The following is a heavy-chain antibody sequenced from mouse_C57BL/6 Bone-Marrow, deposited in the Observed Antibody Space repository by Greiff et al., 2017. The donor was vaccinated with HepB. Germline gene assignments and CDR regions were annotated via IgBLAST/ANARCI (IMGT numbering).Heavy chain of an antibody. CDR2: ISYDGSN. Sequence: EVKLQESGPGLVKPSQSLSLTCSVTGYSITSGYYWNWIRQFPGNKLEWMGYISYDGSNNYNPTLKNRISITRDTSKNQLFLKLNSVTTEDTATYYCARDGYYYERFAYWGQGTLVTVSA. CDR1: GYSITSGYY. D-gene: IGHD1-1*01. CDR3: ARDGYYYERFAY. V-gene: IGHV3-6*01. J-gene: IGHJ3*01.